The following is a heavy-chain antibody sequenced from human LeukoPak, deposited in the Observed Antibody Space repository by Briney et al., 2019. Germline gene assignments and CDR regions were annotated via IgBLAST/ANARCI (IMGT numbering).Heavy chain of an antibody. CDR2: INHSGST. CDR3: AYTPLYGSGSYSVY. V-gene: IGHV4-34*01. J-gene: IGHJ4*02. CDR1: GGSFSGYY. Sequence: SETLSLTCAVYGGSFSGYYWSWIRQPPGKGLEWIGEINHSGSTNYNPSLKSRVTISVDTSKNQFSLKLSSVTAADTALYYCAYTPLYGSGSYSVYWGQGTLATVSS. D-gene: IGHD3-10*01.